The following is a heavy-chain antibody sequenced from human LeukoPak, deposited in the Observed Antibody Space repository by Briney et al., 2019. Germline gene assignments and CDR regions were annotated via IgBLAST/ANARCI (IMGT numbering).Heavy chain of an antibody. J-gene: IGHJ4*02. CDR3: AKDRGYDWGYYFDY. CDR2: ISSDSATI. CDR1: GFTFSNYN. V-gene: IGHV3-48*01. Sequence: GGSLRLSCAASGFTFSNYNMNWVRQAPGKGLEWVSYISSDSATIYYADSVKGRFTISRDNAKNSLYLQMNSLRAEDTAVYYCAKDRGYDWGYYFDYWGQGTLVTVSS. D-gene: IGHD5-12*01.